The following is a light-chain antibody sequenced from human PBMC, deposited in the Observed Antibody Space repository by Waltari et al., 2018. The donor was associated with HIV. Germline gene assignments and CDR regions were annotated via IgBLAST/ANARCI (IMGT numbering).Light chain of an antibody. J-gene: IGLJ2*01. CDR1: SSNIGAGYD. CDR3: QSFDSSLSSSVV. CDR2: GDT. V-gene: IGLV1-40*01. Sequence: QSVLTQAPSVSGAPGQRVTISCSGSSSNIGAGYDVHWYQQRPGTAPKLLIYGDTNRPSGVPDRFSGAKFGTSASLVITGLQADDEADYYCQSFDSSLSSSVVFGGGTKLTVL.